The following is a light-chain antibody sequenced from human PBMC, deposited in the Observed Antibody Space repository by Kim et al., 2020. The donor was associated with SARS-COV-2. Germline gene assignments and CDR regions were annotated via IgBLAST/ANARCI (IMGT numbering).Light chain of an antibody. CDR2: GAS. J-gene: IGKJ1*01. Sequence: GDRATLSCRASETVSNSFIAWYQQKPGQAPRLLIYGASTRATGIPDKFSGSGSGTDFTLTIRRLEPEDFAVYYCHQYGSLPPWTFGQGTKVDIK. V-gene: IGKV3-20*01. CDR1: ETVSNSF. CDR3: HQYGSLPPWT.